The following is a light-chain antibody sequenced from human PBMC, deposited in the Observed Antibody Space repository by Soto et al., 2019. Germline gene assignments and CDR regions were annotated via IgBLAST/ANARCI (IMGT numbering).Light chain of an antibody. CDR3: QQYNSYPRWT. J-gene: IGKJ1*01. V-gene: IGKV1-5*01. CDR1: QSISSW. CDR2: DAS. Sequence: DIQMTQSPSTLSASVGDRVTITCRASQSISSWLAWYQQKPGKAPKLLIYDASSLESGVPSRFSGSGSGTEFTLPISSLQPDDFATYYCQQYNSYPRWTFGQGTKVEIK.